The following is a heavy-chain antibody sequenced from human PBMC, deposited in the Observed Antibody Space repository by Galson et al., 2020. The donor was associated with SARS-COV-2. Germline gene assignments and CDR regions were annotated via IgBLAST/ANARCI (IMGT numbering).Heavy chain of an antibody. V-gene: IGHV4-59*11. CDR3: ARAFSSSSGPDF. CDR1: GGPISSHY. Sequence: SETLSLTCTASGGPISSHYWNWIRQPPGKGLEWIGYVYYSGGTNYNPSLESRVTISVDTSKNQFSLELSSVTAADTAVYYCARAFSSSSGPDFWGQGTLVTVSS. J-gene: IGHJ4*02. D-gene: IGHD6-6*01. CDR2: VYYSGGT.